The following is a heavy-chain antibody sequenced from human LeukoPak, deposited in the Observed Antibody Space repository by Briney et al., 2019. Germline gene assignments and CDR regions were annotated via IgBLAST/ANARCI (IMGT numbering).Heavy chain of an antibody. D-gene: IGHD2-2*01. CDR3: ARDGQDIVVVPAARGNWFDP. V-gene: IGHV3-21*01. Sequence: PGGSLRLSCAASGFTFSSYSMNWVRQAPGKGLEWVSSISSSNSYIYYADSVKGRFTISRDNAKNSLYLQMNSLRAEDTAVYYCARDGQDIVVVPAARGNWFDPWGQGTLVTVSS. CDR2: ISSSNSYI. CDR1: GFTFSSYS. J-gene: IGHJ5*02.